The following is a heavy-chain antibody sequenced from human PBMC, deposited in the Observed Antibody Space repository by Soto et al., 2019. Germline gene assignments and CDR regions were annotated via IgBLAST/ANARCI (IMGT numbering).Heavy chain of an antibody. CDR2: ISYSGTT. V-gene: IGHV4-39*01. J-gene: IGHJ3*01. Sequence: SETLSLTCTVSGGSISSSNYFWGWIRQPPGKGLEWIGSISYSGTTSYNSSLRSRLTMSVDTSKNQFSLRLSSVTAADTAVYYCASPTLGAFDFWGRGTMVTVSS. CDR3: ASPTLGAFDF. D-gene: IGHD3-16*01. CDR1: GGSISSSNYF.